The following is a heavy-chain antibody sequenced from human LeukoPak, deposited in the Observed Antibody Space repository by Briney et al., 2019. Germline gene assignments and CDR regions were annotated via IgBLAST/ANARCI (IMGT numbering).Heavy chain of an antibody. CDR2: ISGSGGST. CDR3: AELKYYYDSSGYYGGFDY. J-gene: IGHJ4*02. D-gene: IGHD3-22*01. CDR1: GFTFSSYA. Sequence: GGSLRLSCAASGFTFSSYAMSWVRQAPGKGLEWVSAISGSGGSTYYADSVKGRFTISRDNSKNTLYLQMNSLRAEDTAVYYCAELKYYYDSSGYYGGFDYWGQGTLVTVSS. V-gene: IGHV3-23*01.